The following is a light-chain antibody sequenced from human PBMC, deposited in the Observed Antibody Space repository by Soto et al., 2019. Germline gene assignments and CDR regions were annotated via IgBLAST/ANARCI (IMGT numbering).Light chain of an antibody. V-gene: IGKV3-20*01. CDR2: GAS. CDR1: QSVSNY. CDR3: QQYGGSPQT. J-gene: IGKJ1*01. Sequence: EIVLTQSPGTLSLSPGERATLSCRARQSVSNYLAWYQQKPGQAPRLLIYGASSSATGIPDRFSGSGSGTDFTLTISRLEPEDFAVYYGQQYGGSPQTFGQGTKVEIK.